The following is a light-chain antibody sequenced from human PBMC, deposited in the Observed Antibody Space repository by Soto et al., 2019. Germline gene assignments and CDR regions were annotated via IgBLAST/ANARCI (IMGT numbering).Light chain of an antibody. J-gene: IGLJ2*01. CDR3: AAWDGSLNGWV. Sequence: QSALTQAPSASGTPGQRVTISCSGSSSNIGSNTVSWYQQVPGTAPQLLIYSNDQRPSGVPDRFSGSKSGTSASLAIGGLQSEDEADYYCAAWDGSLNGWVFGGGTKVTVL. V-gene: IGLV1-44*01. CDR1: SSNIGSNT. CDR2: SND.